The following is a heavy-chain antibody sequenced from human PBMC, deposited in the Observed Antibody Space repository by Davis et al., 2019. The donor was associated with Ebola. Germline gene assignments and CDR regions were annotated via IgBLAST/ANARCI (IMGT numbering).Heavy chain of an antibody. CDR3: ATGEFHYDSSNHYSGAFDV. V-gene: IGHV3-30-3*01. CDR2: ISYDGSNK. J-gene: IGHJ3*01. CDR1: GFTFSSYA. D-gene: IGHD3-22*01. Sequence: PGGSLRLSCAASGFTFSSYAMHWVRHAPGKGLEWVAVISYDGSNKYYADSVKGRFTISRDNSKNTLYLQMNSLRAEDTAVYYCATGEFHYDSSNHYSGAFDVWGQGTRVTVSS.